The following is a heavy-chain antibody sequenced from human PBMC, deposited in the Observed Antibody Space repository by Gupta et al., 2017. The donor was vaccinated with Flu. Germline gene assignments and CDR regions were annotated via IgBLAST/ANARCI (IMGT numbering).Heavy chain of an antibody. CDR3: ARVRSPGRAFDI. J-gene: IGHJ3*02. Sequence: TFSSYEMNWVRQALGKGLEWVSYTSNGGITMNYADSVKGRFTISRDNAKNSLYLQMNSLRAADTAVYYCARVRSPGRAFDIWGQGTMVTVSS. V-gene: IGHV3-48*03. CDR2: TSNGGITM. D-gene: IGHD3-10*01. CDR1: TFSSYE.